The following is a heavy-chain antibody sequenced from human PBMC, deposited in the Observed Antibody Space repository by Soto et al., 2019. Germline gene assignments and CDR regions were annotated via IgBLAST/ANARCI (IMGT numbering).Heavy chain of an antibody. CDR3: ARVYCTNGVCPNWFDP. V-gene: IGHV1-69*06. Sequence: QVQLVQSGAEVKKPGPSVKVSCKASGGTFSSFAISWVRQAPGQGLEWMGGIIPIFGTANYAQKFQGRVTITADKSTSTAYMELSSLRSEDTAVYYCARVYCTNGVCPNWFDPWGQGTLVTVSS. CDR2: IIPIFGTA. J-gene: IGHJ5*02. CDR1: GGTFSSFA. D-gene: IGHD2-8*01.